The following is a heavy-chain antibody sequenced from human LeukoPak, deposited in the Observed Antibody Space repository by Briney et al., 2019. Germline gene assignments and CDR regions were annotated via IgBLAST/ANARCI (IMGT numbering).Heavy chain of an antibody. J-gene: IGHJ4*02. CDR2: IIPIFGTA. CDR1: GGTFSSYA. V-gene: IGHV1-69*13. D-gene: IGHD3-22*01. CDR3: ARGRTSLDSSDCYRD. Sequence: SVKVSCKASGGTFSSYAISWVRQAPGLGLEWMGGIIPIFGTANYAQKFQGRVTITADESTSTAYMELSSLRSEDTAVYYCARGRTSLDSSDCYRDWGQGALVTVSS.